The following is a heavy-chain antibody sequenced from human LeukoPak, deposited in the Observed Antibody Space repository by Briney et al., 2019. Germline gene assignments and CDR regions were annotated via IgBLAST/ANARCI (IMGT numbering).Heavy chain of an antibody. D-gene: IGHD3-9*01. CDR3: ARDPSGNILTGYTNWFDP. Sequence: ASVKVSCKASGYTFTSYYMHWVRQAPGQGLEWMGIINPSGGSTSYAQKFQGRVTMTRDTSTSTVYMELSSLRSEDTAVYYRARDPSGNILTGYTNWFDPWGQGTLVTVSS. V-gene: IGHV1-46*01. CDR1: GYTFTSYY. J-gene: IGHJ5*02. CDR2: INPSGGST.